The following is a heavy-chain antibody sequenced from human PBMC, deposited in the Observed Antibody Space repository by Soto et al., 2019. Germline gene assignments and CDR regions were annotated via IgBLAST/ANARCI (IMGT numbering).Heavy chain of an antibody. V-gene: IGHV4-39*07. CDR2: ISYSGST. J-gene: IGHJ4*02. Sequence: SETLSLTCTVSAGSITSDTYYWGWIRQPPEKGLEWIANISYSGSTYYNPTLKSRLTISVDTSKSQFSLKLSSVTAAYTALYYCARAPSGTPHFDYWGQGTLVTVSS. CDR3: ARAPSGTPHFDY. CDR1: AGSITSDTYY. D-gene: IGHD6-19*01.